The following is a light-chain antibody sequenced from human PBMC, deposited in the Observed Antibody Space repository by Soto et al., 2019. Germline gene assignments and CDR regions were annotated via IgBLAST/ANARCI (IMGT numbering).Light chain of an antibody. V-gene: IGLV1-40*01. CDR1: SSNIGAGYD. CDR3: QSYDSSLSAVV. Sequence: QSVLTQPPSVSGAPGQRVTISCTGSSSNIGAGYDVHWYQQLPGTAPKLLIYGNSNRPSGVPDRFSGSKSGTSASLAITGLQAEDEADYYCQSYDSSLSAVVFGGDQADRP. J-gene: IGLJ2*01. CDR2: GNS.